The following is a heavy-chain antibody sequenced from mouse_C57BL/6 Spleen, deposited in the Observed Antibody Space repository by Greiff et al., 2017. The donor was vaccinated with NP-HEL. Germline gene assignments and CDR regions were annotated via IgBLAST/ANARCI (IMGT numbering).Heavy chain of an antibody. CDR1: GFTFSSYA. V-gene: IGHV5-4*01. J-gene: IGHJ1*03. Sequence: EVKLQESGGGLVKPGGSLKLSCAASGFTFSSYAMSWVRQTPEKRLEWVATISDGGSYTYYPDNVKGRFTISRDNAKNNLYLQMSHLKSEDTAMYYCARDNVWGTGTTVTVSS. CDR2: ISDGGSYT. CDR3: ARDNV.